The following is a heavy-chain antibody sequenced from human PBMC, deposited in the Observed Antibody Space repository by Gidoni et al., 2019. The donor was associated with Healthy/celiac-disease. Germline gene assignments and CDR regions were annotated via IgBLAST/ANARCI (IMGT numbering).Heavy chain of an antibody. Sequence: QVQLVESGGGVVQPGRSLRLSCAASGFTFSSYGMHWVRQAPGKGLEWVAVISYDGSNKYYADSVKGRFTISRDNSKNTLYLQMNSLRAEDTAVYYCAKVMERSGWFGAFDIWGQGTMVTVSS. J-gene: IGHJ3*02. D-gene: IGHD6-19*01. CDR3: AKVMERSGWFGAFDI. V-gene: IGHV3-30*18. CDR1: GFTFSSYG. CDR2: ISYDGSNK.